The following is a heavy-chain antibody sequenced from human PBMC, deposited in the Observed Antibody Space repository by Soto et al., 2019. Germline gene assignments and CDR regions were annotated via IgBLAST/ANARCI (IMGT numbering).Heavy chain of an antibody. V-gene: IGHV3-21*01. Sequence: EVQLVESGGGLVKPGGSLRLSCAASGFTFSSYSMNWVRQAPGKGLEWVSSISSSSSYIYYADSVKGRFTISRDNAKNSLYLQMNCLRAEDTAVYYCARDYYDSSGYYAPFDYWCQGTLVTVSS. J-gene: IGHJ4*02. CDR3: ARDYYDSSGYYAPFDY. CDR2: ISSSSSYI. CDR1: GFTFSSYS. D-gene: IGHD3-22*01.